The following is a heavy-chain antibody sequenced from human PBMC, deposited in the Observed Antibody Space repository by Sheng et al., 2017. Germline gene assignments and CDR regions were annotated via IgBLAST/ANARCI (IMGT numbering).Heavy chain of an antibody. CDR2: ISYDGSDK. Sequence: QVQLVESGGGVVQPGRSLRLSCAASGFTFSDYGMHWVRQAPGKGLEWVAVISYDGSDKYYPDSVKGRFTISRDNSENTLYLQMNSLRAEDTAVYYCARGGWDGVVIVGLDHWGQGTLVTVSS. CDR3: ARGGWDGVVIVGLDH. V-gene: IGHV3-30*03. CDR1: GFTFSDYG. J-gene: IGHJ4*02. D-gene: IGHD3-3*01.